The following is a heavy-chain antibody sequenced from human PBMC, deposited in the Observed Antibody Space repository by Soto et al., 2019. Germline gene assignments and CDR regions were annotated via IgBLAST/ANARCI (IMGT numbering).Heavy chain of an antibody. D-gene: IGHD3-22*01. CDR1: GGSISSGGYY. Sequence: KTSETLSLTCTVSGGSISSGGYYWSWLRQHPGKGLEWIGYIYYSGSTYYNPSLKSRVTISVDTSKNQFSLKLSAVTAADTAVYYCAREYYYDSSGYVHDAFDIWGQGTMVTVSS. J-gene: IGHJ3*02. CDR3: AREYYYDSSGYVHDAFDI. CDR2: IYYSGST. V-gene: IGHV4-31*03.